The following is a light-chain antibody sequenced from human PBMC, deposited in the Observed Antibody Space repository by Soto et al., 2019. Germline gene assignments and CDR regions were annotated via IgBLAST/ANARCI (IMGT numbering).Light chain of an antibody. CDR3: QEYDNWPPEGT. CDR2: GAS. J-gene: IGKJ1*01. CDR1: QSVSIN. V-gene: IGKV3-15*01. Sequence: TVLTQSPGTLSVSPGERASLSCRASQSVSINLAWYPQTPGQAPRLLTYGASTRATGIPARFSGSGSGTEFTLSINRMQSEDFAVYYCQEYDNWPPEGTFGQGTKVEV.